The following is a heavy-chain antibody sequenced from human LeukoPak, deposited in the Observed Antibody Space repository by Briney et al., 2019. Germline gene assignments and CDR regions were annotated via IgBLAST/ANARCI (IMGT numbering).Heavy chain of an antibody. V-gene: IGHV3-9*01. CDR3: AKEVLGYSSSWALDY. CDR1: GFTFDDYA. J-gene: IGHJ4*02. CDR2: ISWNSGSI. D-gene: IGHD6-13*01. Sequence: GGSLRLSCAASGFTFDDYAMHWVRHAPGKGLEWVSGISWNSGSIGYADSVKGRFTISRDNAKNSLYLQMNSLRAEDTALYYCAKEVLGYSSSWALDYWGQGTLVTVSS.